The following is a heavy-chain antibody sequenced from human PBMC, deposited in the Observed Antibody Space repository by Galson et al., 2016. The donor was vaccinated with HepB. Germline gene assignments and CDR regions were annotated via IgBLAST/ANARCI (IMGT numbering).Heavy chain of an antibody. CDR1: GGSISSTTSY. CDR3: ARHLDYYDSRAYYPD. D-gene: IGHD3-22*01. V-gene: IGHV4-39*01. Sequence: SETLSLTCTVSGGSISSTTSYWGWIRQPPGKGLEWIGSIYYVGTTYYNPSLKSRVTLSLDTSNNHFSLNLNSVTAADTAVYYCARHLDYYDSRAYYPDWGRGTLVTVSS. J-gene: IGHJ4*02. CDR2: IYYVGTT.